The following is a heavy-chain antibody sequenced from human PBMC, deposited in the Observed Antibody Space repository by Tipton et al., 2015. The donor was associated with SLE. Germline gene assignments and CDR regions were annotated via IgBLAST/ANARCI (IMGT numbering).Heavy chain of an antibody. V-gene: IGHV4-59*12. CDR1: GYSISSYY. CDR3: ARDHGSSGDY. D-gene: IGHD1-26*01. Sequence: TLSLTCAVSGYSISSYYWSWIRQPPGKGLEWIGYIYYSGSTNYNPSLKSRVTISVDTSKNQFSLKLSSVTAADTAVYYCARDHGSSGDYWGQGTLVTVSS. CDR2: IYYSGST. J-gene: IGHJ4*02.